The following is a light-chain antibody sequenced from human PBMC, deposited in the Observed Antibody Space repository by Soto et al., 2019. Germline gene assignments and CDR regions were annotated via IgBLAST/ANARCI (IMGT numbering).Light chain of an antibody. Sequence: QSVLTQPPSASGTPGQRGTISWSGSSSNIVSNTVNWNQQLPGTAPKLLIYSNKQRRSGVTDRFSGSKSGTSASLGISGRQSEDEADYYCAAWDDSLNGPVFGGGTKLTVL. CDR2: SNK. J-gene: IGLJ3*02. V-gene: IGLV1-44*01. CDR1: SSNIVSNT. CDR3: AAWDDSLNGPV.